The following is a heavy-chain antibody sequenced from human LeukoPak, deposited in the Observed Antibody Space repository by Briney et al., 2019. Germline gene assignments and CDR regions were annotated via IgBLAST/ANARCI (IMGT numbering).Heavy chain of an antibody. J-gene: IGHJ3*02. D-gene: IGHD4/OR15-4a*01. Sequence: SETLSLTCTVSGGSISGYYWSWIRQPPGKGLEWIGYIYYSGSTNYNPSLKSRVTISIDTSKNQFSLKLSSVTAADTAVYYCARRVQDTFDIWGQGTMVTLSS. CDR1: GGSISGYY. CDR2: IYYSGST. CDR3: ARRVQDTFDI. V-gene: IGHV4-59*08.